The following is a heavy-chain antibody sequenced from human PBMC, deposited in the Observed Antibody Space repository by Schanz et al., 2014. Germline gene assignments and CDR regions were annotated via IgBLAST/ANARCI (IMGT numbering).Heavy chain of an antibody. CDR1: GFSFGNYG. D-gene: IGHD2-2*01. J-gene: IGHJ4*02. Sequence: EVQLLESGGGLVQPGGSLRLSCEASGFSFGNYGMSWVRQAPGNGLEWVSGFDAHDGRAYYADSVKGRFTISRDNSKNTVYLQMNSLRPGDTAVYYCARESSNDIVLVPGAVFDHWGQGILVTVSS. CDR2: FDAHDGRA. V-gene: IGHV3-23*01. CDR3: ARESSNDIVLVPGAVFDH.